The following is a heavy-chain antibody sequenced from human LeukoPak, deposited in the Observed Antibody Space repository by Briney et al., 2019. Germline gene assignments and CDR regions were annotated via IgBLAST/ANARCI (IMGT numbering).Heavy chain of an antibody. CDR1: GSSISSGGYY. D-gene: IGHD6-13*01. V-gene: IGHV4-31*03. J-gene: IGHJ5*02. CDR3: ARGVAAAGRWRVGWFDP. Sequence: PSETLSLTCTVSGSSISSGGYYWSWIRQHPGKGLEWIGYIYYSGSTYYNPSLKSRVTISVDTSKNQFSLKLSSVTAADTAVYYCARGVAAAGRWRVGWFDPWGQGTLVTVSS. CDR2: IYYSGST.